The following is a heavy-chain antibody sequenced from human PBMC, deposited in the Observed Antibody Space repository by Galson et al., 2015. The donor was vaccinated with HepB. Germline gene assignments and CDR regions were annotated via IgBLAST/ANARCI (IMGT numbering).Heavy chain of an antibody. CDR3: ARDFSWPVGTLDF. Sequence: SLRLSCAGSGFTFRNFGIHWVRQAPGKGPEWLSFIWYDGRRADYADSVRGRFTVSRDKSKNTVYLQMSSLRVDDTAVCYCARDFSWPVGTLDFPGRGTLVTVSS. V-gene: IGHV3-33*01. CDR1: GFTFRNFG. D-gene: IGHD3-10*01. CDR2: IWYDGRRA. J-gene: IGHJ4*02.